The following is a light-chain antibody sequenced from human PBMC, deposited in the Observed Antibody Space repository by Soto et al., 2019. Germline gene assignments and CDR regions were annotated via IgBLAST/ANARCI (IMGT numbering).Light chain of an antibody. CDR2: GAS. CDR3: QQYGQWPST. V-gene: IGKV3D-15*01. Sequence: EIVLTQSPGTLSLSPGERVTFSCRASQSVNSKLAWYQHKPGQAPRLLVSGASTGATGIPARFSGSGSGTEFTLTINSLEPEDYAIYYCQQYGQWPSTFGGGTKVDIK. J-gene: IGKJ4*02. CDR1: QSVNSK.